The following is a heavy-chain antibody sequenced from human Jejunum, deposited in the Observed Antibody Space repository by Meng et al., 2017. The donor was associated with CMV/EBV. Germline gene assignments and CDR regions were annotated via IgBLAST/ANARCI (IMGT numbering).Heavy chain of an antibody. CDR2: IIPIFGKT. CDR1: GDMFINYA. D-gene: IGHD1-26*01. Sequence: SCKASGDMFINYAISWVRQAPGQGLEWMGGIIPIFGKTHYAQKCQGRVTITTDESTTTAYVELSSLTSEDTAVYYCARDSLSGSFDYWGQGTLVTVSS. CDR3: ARDSLSGSFDY. J-gene: IGHJ4*02. V-gene: IGHV1-69*05.